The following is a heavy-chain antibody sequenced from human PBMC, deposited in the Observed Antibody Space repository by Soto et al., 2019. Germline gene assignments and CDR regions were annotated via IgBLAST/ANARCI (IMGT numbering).Heavy chain of an antibody. CDR2: INPRGGST. D-gene: IGHD6-13*01. CDR1: GYTFTSYY. Sequence: QVQLVQSGAEVKKPGASVKVSCKASGYTFTSYYMHWVRQAPGQGLEWMGIINPRGGSTSYAQKFQGRVTMTRDTSTSTVYMELSSLRSEDTAVYYCACHPDLQTDSSSLDNWFDPWGQGTLVTVSS. CDR3: ACHPDLQTDSSSLDNWFDP. J-gene: IGHJ5*02. V-gene: IGHV1-46*01.